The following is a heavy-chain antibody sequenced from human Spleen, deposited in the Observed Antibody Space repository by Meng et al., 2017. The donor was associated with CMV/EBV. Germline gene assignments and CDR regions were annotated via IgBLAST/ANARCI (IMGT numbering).Heavy chain of an antibody. J-gene: IGHJ4*02. Sequence: ASVKVSCKASGYTFSGNYIYWVRQAPGQGLAWMGWINPNTGDTNYTQKFQDRVTITRDMSTSTAYMELSSLRSEDTAVYYCAAGPARSGYDFWSYYYRPANDWGQGTLVTVSS. CDR2: INPNTGDT. CDR3: AAGPARSGYDFWSYYYRPAND. CDR1: GYTFSGNY. D-gene: IGHD3-3*01. V-gene: IGHV1-2*02.